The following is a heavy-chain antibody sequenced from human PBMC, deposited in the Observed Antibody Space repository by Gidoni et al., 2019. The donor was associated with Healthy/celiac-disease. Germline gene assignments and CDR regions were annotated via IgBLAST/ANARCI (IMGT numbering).Heavy chain of an antibody. V-gene: IGHV1-69*10. J-gene: IGHJ3*02. CDR1: GGTFSSSA. CDR2: IIPSLGIA. CDR3: AREGRLIVVVPAAMGVDAFDI. D-gene: IGHD2-2*01. Sequence: HVQLVQSGAEVKKSGSSVKVSCKASGGTFSSSAIIWVRQAPGQGLECMGGIIPSLGIANSAQKFQGRVTITADKSTSTAYMELSSLRSEDTAVYYCAREGRLIVVVPAAMGVDAFDIWGQGTMVTVSS.